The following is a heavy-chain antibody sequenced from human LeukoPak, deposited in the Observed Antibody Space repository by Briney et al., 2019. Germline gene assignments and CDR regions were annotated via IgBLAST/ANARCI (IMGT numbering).Heavy chain of an antibody. CDR3: ARVYYDYVWGSYRFDY. D-gene: IGHD3-16*02. CDR1: GYTFTGYY. CDR2: INPNSGGT. J-gene: IGHJ4*02. V-gene: IGHV1-2*02. Sequence: GASVKVSCKASGYTFTGYYMHWVRQAPGQGLEWMGWINPNSGGTNYAQKFQGRVTMTRDTSISTAYMELSRLRSDDKAVYYCARVYYDYVWGSYRFDYWGQGTLVTVSS.